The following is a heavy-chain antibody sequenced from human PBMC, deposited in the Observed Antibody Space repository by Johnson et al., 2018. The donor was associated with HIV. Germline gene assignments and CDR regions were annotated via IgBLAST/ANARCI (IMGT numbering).Heavy chain of an antibody. CDR2: INWNGGST. CDR3: AKDARTRWELEPDAFDI. D-gene: IGHD1-26*01. J-gene: IGHJ3*02. CDR1: GFTFDDYG. Sequence: VQLVESGGGVVRPGGSLRLSCAASGFTFDDYGMSWVRQAPGKGLEWVSGINWNGGSTGYADSVKGRFTISRDNAKNSLYLQMNSLRAEDTAVYYCAKDARTRWELEPDAFDIWGQGTMVTVSS. V-gene: IGHV3-20*04.